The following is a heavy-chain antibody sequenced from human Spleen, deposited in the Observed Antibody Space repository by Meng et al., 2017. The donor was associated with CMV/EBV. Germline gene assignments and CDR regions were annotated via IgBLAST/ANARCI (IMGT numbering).Heavy chain of an antibody. CDR2: VYSGGIRT. CDR3: AKDRAGGRSYGMDV. V-gene: IGHV3-23*03. D-gene: IGHD1-26*01. Sequence: GESLKISCAASGVTFSTYSMNWVRQAPGKGLEWVSVVYSGGIRTYYADFVKGRFTISRENPKNTVYLQMNSLRADDTAVYYCAKDRAGGRSYGMDVWGQGTTVTVSS. J-gene: IGHJ6*02. CDR1: GVTFSTYS.